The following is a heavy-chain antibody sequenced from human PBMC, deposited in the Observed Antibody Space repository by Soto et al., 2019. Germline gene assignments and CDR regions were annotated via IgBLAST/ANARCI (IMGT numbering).Heavy chain of an antibody. CDR1: GFTFSTYS. V-gene: IGHV3-21*01. D-gene: IGHD2-2*02. J-gene: IGHJ6*02. CDR2: ISGRSDI. Sequence: GGSLRLSCVGSGFTFSTYSINWVRQAPGKGLEWVSSISGRSDIYYADSVKGRFTISRDNAKNSVSLQMNSLRAEDTAVYYCAREYTAWPLAYGLDVWGQGTTVTVSS. CDR3: AREYTAWPLAYGLDV.